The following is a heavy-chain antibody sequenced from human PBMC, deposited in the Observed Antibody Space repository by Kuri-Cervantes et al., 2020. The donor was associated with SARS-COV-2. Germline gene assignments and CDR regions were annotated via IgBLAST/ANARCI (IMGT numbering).Heavy chain of an antibody. CDR3: ARVKGIVLIDWFDP. CDR2: INHSGST. D-gene: IGHD2-8*01. J-gene: IGHJ5*02. V-gene: IGHV4-34*01. Sequence: LRLSCAVDGGSFSGYYWSWVRQPPGKGLEWIGEINHSGSTIYNPSLNSRVTISVDTSKNQFSLKLSSVTAADTAVYYCARVKGIVLIDWFDPWGQGTLVTVSS. CDR1: GGSFSGYY.